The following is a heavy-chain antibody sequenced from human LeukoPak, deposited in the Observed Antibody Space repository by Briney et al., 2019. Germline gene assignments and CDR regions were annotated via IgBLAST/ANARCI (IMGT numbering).Heavy chain of an antibody. CDR1: GGSISSHY. CDR3: ARHVVGELHLMPDY. V-gene: IGHV4-59*08. CDR2: IYYSGST. D-gene: IGHD1-26*01. J-gene: IGHJ4*02. Sequence: SETLSLTCTVSGGSISSHYWSWIRQPPGKGLEWIGYIYYSGSTNYNPSLKSRVTISVDTSKNQFSLKLSSVTAADTAVYYCARHVVGELHLMPDYWGQGTLVTVSS.